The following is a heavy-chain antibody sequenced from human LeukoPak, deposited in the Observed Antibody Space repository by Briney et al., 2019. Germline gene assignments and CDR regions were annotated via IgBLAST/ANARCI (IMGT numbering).Heavy chain of an antibody. Sequence: GRSLRLSCTASGFTFGDYAMGWVRQAPGKGLEWVGFIRSKAYGGTTEYAASVKGRFTISRDDSKSIAYLQMNSLKTEDTAVYYCTVRYFDWLSLYYYGMDVWGKGTTVTVSS. J-gene: IGHJ6*04. CDR1: GFTFGDYA. D-gene: IGHD3-9*01. V-gene: IGHV3-49*04. CDR2: IRSKAYGGTT. CDR3: TVRYFDWLSLYYYGMDV.